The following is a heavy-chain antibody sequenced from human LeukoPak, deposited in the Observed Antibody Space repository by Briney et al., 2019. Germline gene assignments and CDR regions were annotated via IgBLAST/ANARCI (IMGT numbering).Heavy chain of an antibody. Sequence: GGSLRLSCAASGFTFDDYAMHWVRQASGKGLEWVSGISWNSGSIGYADSVKGRFTISRDNAKNSLYLQMNSLRAEDTALYYCAKDIGSGTTGTGDYWGQGTLVTVSS. J-gene: IGHJ4*02. D-gene: IGHD1-1*01. CDR2: ISWNSGSI. V-gene: IGHV3-9*01. CDR3: AKDIGSGTTGTGDY. CDR1: GFTFDDYA.